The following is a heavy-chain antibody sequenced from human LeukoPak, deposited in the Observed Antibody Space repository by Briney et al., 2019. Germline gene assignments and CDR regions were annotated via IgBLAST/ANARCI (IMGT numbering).Heavy chain of an antibody. CDR1: GASISNYY. CDR3: ARSDIWGSYRFLDY. V-gene: IGHV4-59*08. J-gene: IGHJ4*02. D-gene: IGHD3-16*02. Sequence: PSETLSLTCTVSGASISNYYWSWIRQSPGKGLEWNGYMLYSGSTNQNPSLRSRVTISVDTSKNQVSLKLSSVTAADTAVYYCARSDIWGSYRFLDYWGQGALVTVSS. CDR2: MLYSGST.